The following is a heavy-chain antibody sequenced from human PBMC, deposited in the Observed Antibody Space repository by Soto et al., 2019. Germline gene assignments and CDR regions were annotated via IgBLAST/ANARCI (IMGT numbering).Heavy chain of an antibody. V-gene: IGHV3-23*01. CDR3: ARRGSGSYYDY. CDR1: GFTFSSYA. D-gene: IGHD1-26*01. CDR2: ISGSGGST. Sequence: EVQLLESGGGLVQPGGSLRLSCAASGFTFSSYAMRWVRQAPGKGLEWVSAISGSGGSTYYADSVKGRFTISRDNSKNTLYLQMNRLRAEDTAVYYCARRGSGSYYDYWGQETLVTVSS. J-gene: IGHJ4*02.